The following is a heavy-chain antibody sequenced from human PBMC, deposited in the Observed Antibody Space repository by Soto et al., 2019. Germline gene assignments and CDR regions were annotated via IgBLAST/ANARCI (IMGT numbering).Heavy chain of an antibody. V-gene: IGHV4-30-4*01. CDR2: IFSSGST. D-gene: IGHD3-10*01. CDR3: ARGRFGEIHDY. Sequence: DYYVSWLRQPPGKGLEWIGYIFSSGSTHYNASLKSRLIISVDTSKNQFSLQLTSVTATDTAVYYCARGRFGEIHDYWGQGTLVTVSS. CDR1: DYY. J-gene: IGHJ4*02.